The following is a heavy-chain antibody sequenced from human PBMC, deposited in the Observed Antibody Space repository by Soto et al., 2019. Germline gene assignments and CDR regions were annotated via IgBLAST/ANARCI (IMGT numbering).Heavy chain of an antibody. CDR1: GDSISSSSYY. Sequence: SSETLSLTCIVSGDSISSSSYYWGWIRQPPGKGLEWIGSISYSGSPYYNPSLKSRVTISVDTSRNHFSLNLSSVSAADAAVYYCARGHGGITIFGAPGHFDYWGHGTLVTVSS. J-gene: IGHJ4*01. D-gene: IGHD3-3*01. V-gene: IGHV4-39*02. CDR2: ISYSGSP. CDR3: ARGHGGITIFGAPGHFDY.